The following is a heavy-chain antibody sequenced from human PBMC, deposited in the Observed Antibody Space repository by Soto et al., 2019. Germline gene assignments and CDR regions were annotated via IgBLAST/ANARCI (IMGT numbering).Heavy chain of an antibody. D-gene: IGHD6-19*01. CDR2: ISYDGRNK. V-gene: IGHV3-30*03. CDR3: VSQLSPPSSNAWYNADY. Sequence: QVMLVESGGGVVQPGRSLSLSCAASGFTFGHYGFRWVRQSPGKGLEWLALISYDGRNKYYADSVKGRFSISRDNSKNTLFLQMDSLRPEDTAVYYCVSQLSPPSSNAWYNADYWGQGTLVTVSS. J-gene: IGHJ4*02. CDR1: GFTFGHYG.